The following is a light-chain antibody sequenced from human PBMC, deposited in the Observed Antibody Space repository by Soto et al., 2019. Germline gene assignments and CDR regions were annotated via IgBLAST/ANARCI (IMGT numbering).Light chain of an antibody. CDR1: QSVSSSY. CDR2: GAS. J-gene: IGKJ5*01. V-gene: IGKV3-20*01. CDR3: QQYGSSPPVS. Sequence: EIVLTQSPGTLSLSPGERATLSCRASQSVSSSYLAWYQQKPGQAPRLLIYGASGRATGIPARFSGSGSGTDFTLTISRLEPEDFAVYYCQQYGSSPPVSFGQGIRLEI.